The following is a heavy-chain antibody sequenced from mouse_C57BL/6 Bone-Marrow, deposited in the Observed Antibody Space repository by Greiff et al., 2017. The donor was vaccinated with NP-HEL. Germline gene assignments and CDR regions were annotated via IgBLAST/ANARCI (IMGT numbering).Heavy chain of an antibody. Sequence: VQLQQPGAELVKPGASVKLSCKASGYTFTSYWMPWVKQRPGQGLEWIGEIDPSDSYTNYNQKFKGKATLTVDTSSSTAYMQLSSLTSEDSAVYYCARGPYYYAMDYWGQGTSVTVSS. V-gene: IGHV1-50*01. CDR1: GYTFTSYW. CDR2: IDPSDSYT. J-gene: IGHJ4*01. CDR3: ARGPYYYAMDY.